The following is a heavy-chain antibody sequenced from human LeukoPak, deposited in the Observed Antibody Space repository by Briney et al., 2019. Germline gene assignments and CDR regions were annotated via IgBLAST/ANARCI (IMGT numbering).Heavy chain of an antibody. D-gene: IGHD4-17*01. Sequence: GAPVKVSCKTSGGTFNNSAISWVRQAPGQGLEWLGGIMPLFGTAGYAQKFQGRVTITKDESTRTVYLELTSLTSDDTAVYYCASDVHGDYGSGWFDPWGQGTLVSVSS. CDR3: ASDVHGDYGSGWFDP. J-gene: IGHJ5*02. V-gene: IGHV1-69*05. CDR1: GGTFNNSA. CDR2: IMPLFGTA.